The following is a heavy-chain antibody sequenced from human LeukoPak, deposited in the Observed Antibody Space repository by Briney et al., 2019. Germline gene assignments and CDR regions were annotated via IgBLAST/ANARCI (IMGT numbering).Heavy chain of an antibody. CDR3: ARSSGRSPNRDYMDV. Sequence: ASVKVSCKASAYSYMHWMRQAPGQGLEWMGIINPSGGTTNYAQRFQGRLTMTRDTSTSTVYMELSSLRSEDTAVYYCARSSGRSPNRDYMDVWGKGTTVTISS. CDR1: AYSY. J-gene: IGHJ6*03. V-gene: IGHV1-46*01. CDR2: INPSGGTT. D-gene: IGHD1-14*01.